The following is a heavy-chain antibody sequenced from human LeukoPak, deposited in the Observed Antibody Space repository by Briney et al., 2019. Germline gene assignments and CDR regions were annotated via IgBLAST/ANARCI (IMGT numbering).Heavy chain of an antibody. CDR1: GYTFSDYY. V-gene: IGHV1-2*02. CDR2: INPNDGGT. CDR3: ARCRPQAGTPTPLFDY. J-gene: IGHJ4*02. D-gene: IGHD1-1*01. Sequence: ASVKVSCKTSGYTFSDYYLHWVRQAPGQGLEWMGWINPNDGGTSYAQNFQGRVTMTRDTSISTAYLEVTRLRSDDTAVYYCARCRPQAGTPTPLFDYWGQGTLVTVSS.